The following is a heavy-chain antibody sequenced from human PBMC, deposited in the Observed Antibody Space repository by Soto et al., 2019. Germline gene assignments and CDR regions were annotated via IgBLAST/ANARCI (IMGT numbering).Heavy chain of an antibody. CDR3: AADHYDFWSGPAADSYGMDV. CDR2: IVVGSGNT. D-gene: IGHD3-3*01. J-gene: IGHJ6*02. Sequence: SVKVSCKASGFTFTSSAVQWVRQARGQRLEWIGWIVVGSGNTNYAQKFQERVTITRDMSTSTAYMELSSLRSEDTAVYYCAADHYDFWSGPAADSYGMDVWGQGTTVTVSS. CDR1: GFTFTSSA. V-gene: IGHV1-58*01.